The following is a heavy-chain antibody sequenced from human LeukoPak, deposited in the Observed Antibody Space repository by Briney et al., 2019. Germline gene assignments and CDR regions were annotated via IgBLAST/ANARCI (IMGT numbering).Heavy chain of an antibody. CDR3: ARARGVTVAGYYYYYMDV. D-gene: IGHD6-19*01. J-gene: IGHJ6*03. CDR2: ISAYNGNT. V-gene: IGHV1-18*01. Sequence: ASVKVSCKASGYTFTSYGISWVRQAPGQGLEWMGWISAYNGNTNYAQKLQGRVTMTTDTSTSTAYMELRSLRSDDTAVYYCARARGVTVAGYYYYYMDVRGKGTTVTVSS. CDR1: GYTFTSYG.